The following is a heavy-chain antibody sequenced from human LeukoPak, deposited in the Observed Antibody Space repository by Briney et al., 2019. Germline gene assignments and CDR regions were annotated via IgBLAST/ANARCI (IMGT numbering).Heavy chain of an antibody. V-gene: IGHV4-61*02. CDR1: GGSISSGSYY. Sequence: PSQTLSLTCTVSGGSISSGSYYWSWIRQPAGKGLEWIGRIYTSWSTNYNPSLKSRVTISVDTSKNQFSLKLSSVTAADTAVYYCGRGGYGDAFDIWGQGTMVTVSS. CDR3: GRGGYGDAFDI. J-gene: IGHJ3*02. CDR2: IYTSWST. D-gene: IGHD5-12*01.